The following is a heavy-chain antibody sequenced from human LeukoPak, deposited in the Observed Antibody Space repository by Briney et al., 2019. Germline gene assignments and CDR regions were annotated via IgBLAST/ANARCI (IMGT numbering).Heavy chain of an antibody. D-gene: IGHD2-15*01. Sequence: GGSLRLSCAASGFTFTGSAMHWVRQASGKGLEWVGRIRSSTHSDATAYAESVKGRFTISRDDSKKTAYLQMNTLKTEDTAVYYCARGGVCSGGNCYYYFDYWGQGTLATVSS. CDR1: GFTFTGSA. CDR3: ARGGVCSGGNCYYYFDY. V-gene: IGHV3-73*01. CDR2: IRSSTHSDAT. J-gene: IGHJ4*02.